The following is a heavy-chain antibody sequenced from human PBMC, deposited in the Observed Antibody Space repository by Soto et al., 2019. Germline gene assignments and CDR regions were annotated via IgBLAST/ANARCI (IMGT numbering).Heavy chain of an antibody. Sequence: SGPTLAHPTHPLTLTCTFSGFLLPSTDLGVGWIRPPPGKSLALLALSYWDDDSRYSSSLKSMLTITKATAKNPRLLRMTNMDVVDTATYYCAHSRYSRSSFDYWGQGTLVTVSS. CDR3: AHSRYSRSSFDY. J-gene: IGHJ4*02. CDR2: SYWDDDS. CDR1: GFLLPSTDLG. V-gene: IGHV2-5*02. D-gene: IGHD6-6*01.